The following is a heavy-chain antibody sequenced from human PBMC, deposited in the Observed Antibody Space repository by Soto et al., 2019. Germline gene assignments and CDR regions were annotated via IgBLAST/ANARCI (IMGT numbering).Heavy chain of an antibody. V-gene: IGHV3-23*01. CDR2: ISGSGGST. D-gene: IGHD4-17*01. CDR1: GFTFSSYA. Sequence: GGSLRLSCVASGFTFSSYAMSWVRQAPGKGLEWVSAISGSGGSTYYADSVKGRFTISRDNSKNTLYLQMNSLRAEDTAVYYCAKFPNYGDYEDYWGQGTLVTLSS. J-gene: IGHJ4*02. CDR3: AKFPNYGDYEDY.